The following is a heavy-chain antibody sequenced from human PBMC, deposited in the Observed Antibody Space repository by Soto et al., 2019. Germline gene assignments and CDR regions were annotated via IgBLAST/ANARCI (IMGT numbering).Heavy chain of an antibody. J-gene: IGHJ4*02. D-gene: IGHD6-19*01. CDR3: ARHRSSGWRKGDYFDY. CDR2: IYYSGST. Sequence: PSETLSLTCTVSGGSISSSSYYWGWIRQPPGKGLEWIGSIYYSGSTYYNPSLKSRVTISVDTSKNQFSLKLSSVTAADTAVYYCARHRSSGWRKGDYFDYWGQGTLVTVSS. V-gene: IGHV4-39*01. CDR1: GGSISSSSYY.